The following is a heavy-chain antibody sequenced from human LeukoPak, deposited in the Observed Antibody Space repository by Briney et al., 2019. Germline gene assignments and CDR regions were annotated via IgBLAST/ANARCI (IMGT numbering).Heavy chain of an antibody. V-gene: IGHV1-2*06. J-gene: IGHJ6*02. CDR1: GYTFTGYY. CDR2: INPNSGGT. D-gene: IGHD6-13*01. CDR3: ARVMLAAAGTGGSYYYYGMDV. Sequence: ASVKVSCTASGYTFTGYYLHRVRQAPGQGLEWMGRINPNSGGTNYAQKFQGRVTMTRDTSISTAYMELSRLRSDDTAVYYCARVMLAAAGTGGSYYYYGMDVWGQGTTVTVSS.